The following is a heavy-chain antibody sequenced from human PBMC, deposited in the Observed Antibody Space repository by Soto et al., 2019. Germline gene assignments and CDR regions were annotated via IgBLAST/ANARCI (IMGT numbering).Heavy chain of an antibody. J-gene: IGHJ4*02. CDR3: AGGQDNLAVNFDY. D-gene: IGHD1-1*01. CDR1: GSSFSDYY. CDR2: ITSSSSYT. V-gene: IGHV3-11*03. Sequence: GGSLRLSCAASGSSFSDYYVSWIRQSPGKGLEWLSYITSSSSYTHYADSVKGRFTISRDNAKNSLYLQMNSLGAEDTAVYYCAGGQDNLAVNFDYWGQGTLVTVSS.